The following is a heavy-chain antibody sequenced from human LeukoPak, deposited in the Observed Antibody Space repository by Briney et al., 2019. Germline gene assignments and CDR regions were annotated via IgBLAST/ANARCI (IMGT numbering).Heavy chain of an antibody. D-gene: IGHD3-10*01. J-gene: IGHJ4*02. V-gene: IGHV3-23*01. Sequence: GGSLRLSCAASGFTFSNYAMSWVRQAPGKGLEWVSTIGGSGTSTYYADSVKGRFTISRDNSKNTLYLQMNSLRAEDTAVYYCAKGLGSAVRGAFDYWGQGTLVTVSS. CDR1: GFTFSNYA. CDR2: IGGSGTST. CDR3: AKGLGSAVRGAFDY.